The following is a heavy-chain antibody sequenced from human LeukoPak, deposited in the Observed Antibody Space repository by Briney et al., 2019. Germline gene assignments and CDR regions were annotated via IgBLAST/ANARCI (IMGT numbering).Heavy chain of an antibody. CDR2: IIPISGTA. CDR1: GGTFSSYA. CDR3: ATFKHGWYYFDY. V-gene: IGHV1-69*13. J-gene: IGHJ4*02. Sequence: ASVKVSCKASGGTFSSYAISWVRQAPGQGLEWMGGIIPISGTANYAQKFQGRVTITADESTSTAYMELSSLRSEDTAVYYCATFKHGWYYFDYWGQGTLVTVSS. D-gene: IGHD6-19*01.